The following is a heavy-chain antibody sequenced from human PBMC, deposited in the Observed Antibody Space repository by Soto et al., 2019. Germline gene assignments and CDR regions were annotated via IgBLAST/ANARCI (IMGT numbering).Heavy chain of an antibody. CDR3: AKDSERYCSSASCYSYFYMDV. J-gene: IGHJ6*03. CDR2: ISYDGSKK. D-gene: IGHD2-2*01. CDR1: GFTFSYYG. V-gene: IGHV3-30*18. Sequence: QVQLVESGGGVVQPGRFLRLSCAASGFTFSYYGMHWVRQAPGKGLEWVAVISYDGSKKYYADSVKGRFIISRDNSKNTLDLHMNSLSSEDTAVYYCAKDSERYCSSASCYSYFYMDVWGKGTTVTLSS.